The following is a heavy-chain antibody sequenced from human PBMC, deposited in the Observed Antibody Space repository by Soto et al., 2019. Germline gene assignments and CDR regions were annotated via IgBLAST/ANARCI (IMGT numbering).Heavy chain of an antibody. V-gene: IGHV3-48*02. J-gene: IGHJ4*02. Sequence: GGSLRLSCASSGFTFSGYTMNWVRQAPGKGLEWVSYISTSSSTIYYADSVKGRFTISRDNARNSLYLQMNSLRDEDTAVYYCAREGYPFDYWGQGTLVTVSS. CDR2: ISTSSSTI. D-gene: IGHD5-12*01. CDR3: AREGYPFDY. CDR1: GFTFSGYT.